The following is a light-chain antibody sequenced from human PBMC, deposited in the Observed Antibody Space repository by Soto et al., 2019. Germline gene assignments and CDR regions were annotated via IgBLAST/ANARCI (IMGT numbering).Light chain of an antibody. CDR3: QQYGSSGT. Sequence: EIVLTQSPGTLSLSPGERATLSCRASQSVSNYLGWYQQKPGQAPRLLIYGASTRATGIPDRFSGSGSETDFTLTISRLEPEDFAVYYCQQYGSSGTFGQGTKVDI. CDR2: GAS. J-gene: IGKJ1*01. CDR1: QSVSNY. V-gene: IGKV3-20*01.